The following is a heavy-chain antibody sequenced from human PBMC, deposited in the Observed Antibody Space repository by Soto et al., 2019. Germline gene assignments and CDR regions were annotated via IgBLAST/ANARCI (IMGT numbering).Heavy chain of an antibody. CDR3: AILDAYYYDSSGYLYDAFDI. CDR2: IYYSGST. CDR1: GVSISSSNW. D-gene: IGHD3-22*01. V-gene: IGHV4-4*02. Sequence: SETLSLTCSVSGVSISSSNWWNWVRQHPGKGLEWIGEIYYSGSTYYNPSLKSRVTISVDKSKNQFSLKLSSVTAADTAMYYCAILDAYYYDSSGYLYDAFDIWGQGTMVTVSS. J-gene: IGHJ3*02.